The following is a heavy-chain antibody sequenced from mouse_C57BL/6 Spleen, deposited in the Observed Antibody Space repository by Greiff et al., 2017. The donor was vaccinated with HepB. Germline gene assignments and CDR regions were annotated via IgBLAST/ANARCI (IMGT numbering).Heavy chain of an antibody. CDR1: GYTFTSYG. V-gene: IGHV1-81*01. D-gene: IGHD1-1*01. CDR2: IYPRSGNT. Sequence: VQLQQSGAELARPGASVKLSCKASGYTFTSYGISWVKQRTGQGLEWIGEIYPRSGNTYYNEKFKGKATLTADKSSSTAYMELRSLTSEDSAVYFCARGGAYGSSYDWYFDVWGTGTTVTVSS. CDR3: ARGGAYGSSYDWYFDV. J-gene: IGHJ1*03.